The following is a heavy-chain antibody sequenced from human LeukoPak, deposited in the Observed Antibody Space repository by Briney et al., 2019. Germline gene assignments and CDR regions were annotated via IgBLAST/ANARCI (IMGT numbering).Heavy chain of an antibody. J-gene: IGHJ4*02. CDR2: IYYSGST. CDR1: GGSISSGGYY. D-gene: IGHD3-3*01. Sequence: SETLSLTCTVSGGSISSGGYYWSWIRQHPGKGLEWIGYIYYSGSTYYNPSLKSRVTISVDTSKNQFSLKVSSVTAADTAVYYCARTTFWSGYADYWGQGTLVTVSS. CDR3: ARTTFWSGYADY. V-gene: IGHV4-31*03.